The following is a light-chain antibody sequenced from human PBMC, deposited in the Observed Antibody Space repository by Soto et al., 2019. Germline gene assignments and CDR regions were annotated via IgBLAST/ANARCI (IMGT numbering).Light chain of an antibody. V-gene: IGLV2-14*01. J-gene: IGLJ1*01. CDR3: TSYTSDNRSYV. Sequence: QSAPTQPASVSGSPGQSITISCSGTSSDVGAYTSVSWYQQHPGKAPKLMIYEVSNRPSGVSNRFSGSKSANTASLTISGLQADDEAHYYCTSYTSDNRSYVFGTGTKLTVL. CDR1: SSDVGAYTS. CDR2: EVS.